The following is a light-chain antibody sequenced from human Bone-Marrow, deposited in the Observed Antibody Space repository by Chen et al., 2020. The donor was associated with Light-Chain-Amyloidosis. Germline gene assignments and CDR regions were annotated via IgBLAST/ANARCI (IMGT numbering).Light chain of an antibody. V-gene: IGLV3-25*03. CDR1: DLPTKY. CDR3: QSADSSGTYEVI. Sequence: SYELTQPPSASVSPGQTARITCSGDDLPTKYAYWYQQKPGQAPVLVIQRDTERPSEISERFSGSSAGTTATLTISGVQAEDEADYHCQSADSSGTYEVIFGGGTKLTVL. J-gene: IGLJ2*01. CDR2: RDT.